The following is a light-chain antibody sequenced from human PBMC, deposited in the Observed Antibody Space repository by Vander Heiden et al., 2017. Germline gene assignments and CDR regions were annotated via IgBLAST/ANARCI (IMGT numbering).Light chain of an antibody. V-gene: IGKV1-39*01. Sequence: DIQMTQSPSSLSAYIGDRVSITCRASQTINTYLNWYQQKPGEAPKLLIYSAFYLQDGVPARFSGSRSGTNFTLNISSVQPEDFASYFCQQGYSTMWTFGQGTKVEVK. J-gene: IGKJ1*01. CDR1: QTINTY. CDR3: QQGYSTMWT. CDR2: SAF.